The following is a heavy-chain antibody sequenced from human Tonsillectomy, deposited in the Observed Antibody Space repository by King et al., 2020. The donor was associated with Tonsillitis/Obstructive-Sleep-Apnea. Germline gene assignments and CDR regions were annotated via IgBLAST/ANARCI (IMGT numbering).Heavy chain of an antibody. J-gene: IGHJ4*02. Sequence: VQLVESGGGVVQPGRSLRLSCAASGFTFSSYGMHWVRQAPGKGLEWVAVISYDGSNKYYADSVKGRFTISRDNSKNTLYLQMNSLRAEDTAVYYCAKVRFYYDSSGYYSGYYFDYWGQGTLVTVSS. CDR1: GFTFSSYG. CDR2: ISYDGSNK. D-gene: IGHD3-22*01. CDR3: AKVRFYYDSSGYYSGYYFDY. V-gene: IGHV3-30*18.